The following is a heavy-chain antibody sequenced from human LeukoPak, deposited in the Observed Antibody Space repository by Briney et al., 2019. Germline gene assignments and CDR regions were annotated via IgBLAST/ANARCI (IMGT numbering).Heavy chain of an antibody. CDR2: INPSGGST. Sequence: GASVKVSCKASGGTFSSYAISWVRQAPGQGLEWMGIINPSGGSTSYAQKFQGRVTITADESTSTAYMELSSLRSEDTAVYYCARGATVVTTYWYFDLWGRGTLVTVSS. J-gene: IGHJ2*01. V-gene: IGHV1-69*11. D-gene: IGHD4-23*01. CDR3: ARGATVVTTYWYFDL. CDR1: GGTFSSYA.